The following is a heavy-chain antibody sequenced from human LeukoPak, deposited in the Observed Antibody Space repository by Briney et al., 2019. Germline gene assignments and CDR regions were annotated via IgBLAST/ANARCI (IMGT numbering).Heavy chain of an antibody. CDR2: IYPCDSDT. V-gene: IGHV5-51*01. J-gene: IGHJ3*02. CDR3: ARLVDYENAFDI. D-gene: IGHD4-17*01. Sequence: IIYPCDSDTRYSPSFQGQVTISADKSISTAYLQWSSLKASDTAMYYCARLVDYENAFDIWGQGTMVTVSS.